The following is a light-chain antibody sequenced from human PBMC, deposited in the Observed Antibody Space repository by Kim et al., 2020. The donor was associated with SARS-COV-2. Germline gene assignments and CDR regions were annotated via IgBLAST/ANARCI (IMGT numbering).Light chain of an antibody. CDR1: SSDLLVYNW. CDR3: SSYTPSQTLL. CDR2: EVH. Sequence: QSALTQPASVSGSPGQSITISCTASSSDLLVYNWVYWYQQHTGKAPKVLGYEVHNRPSGVSNRFSVSKSGDTASLTSSGLQAEDEADYYCSSYTPSQTLLFGGGTKVTVL. V-gene: IGLV2-14*01. J-gene: IGLJ3*02.